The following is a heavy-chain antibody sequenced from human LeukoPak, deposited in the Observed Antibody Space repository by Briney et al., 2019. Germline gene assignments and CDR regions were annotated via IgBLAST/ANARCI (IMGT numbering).Heavy chain of an antibody. CDR1: GFTFSSYA. J-gene: IGHJ5*02. V-gene: IGHV3-23*01. Sequence: PGGSLRLSCEGSGFTFSSYAMTWVRQAPGKGLQWVSSISGSGESTYYADSMKGRFTISRDNSKNTLSLQMNSLRAEDTAVYFCAKGWEFRVVIPAAVSWGQGTLVTVSS. CDR3: AKGWEFRVVIPAAVS. CDR2: ISGSGEST. D-gene: IGHD3-3*01.